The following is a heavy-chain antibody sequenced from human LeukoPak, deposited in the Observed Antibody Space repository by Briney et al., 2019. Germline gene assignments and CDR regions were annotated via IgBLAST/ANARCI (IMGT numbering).Heavy chain of an antibody. CDR3: ARVGLPSFNWFDP. J-gene: IGHJ5*02. D-gene: IGHD5-12*01. CDR2: INPNSGGT. CDR1: GYTFTGYY. V-gene: IGHV1-2*02. Sequence: ASVKVSCKASGYTFTGYYMHWVRQAPGQGLEWMGWINPNSGGTNYAQKFQGRVTMTRDTTISTAYMELSRRRSDDTAVYYCARVGLPSFNWFDPWGQGTLVTVSS.